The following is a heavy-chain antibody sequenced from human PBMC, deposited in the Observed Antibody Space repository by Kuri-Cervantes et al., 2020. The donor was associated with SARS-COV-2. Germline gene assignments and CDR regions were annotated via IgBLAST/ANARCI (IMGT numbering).Heavy chain of an antibody. CDR3: ARAVRFLEWLPVDYFDY. Sequence: GESLKISCAASGFTFSSYGMHWVRQAPGKGLEWVAFIRYDGSNKYYADSVKGRFTISRDNSKNTLYLQMNSLRAEDTAVYYCARAVRFLEWLPVDYFDYWGQGTLVTVSS. J-gene: IGHJ4*02. V-gene: IGHV3-30*02. CDR2: IRYDGSNK. D-gene: IGHD3-3*01. CDR1: GFTFSSYG.